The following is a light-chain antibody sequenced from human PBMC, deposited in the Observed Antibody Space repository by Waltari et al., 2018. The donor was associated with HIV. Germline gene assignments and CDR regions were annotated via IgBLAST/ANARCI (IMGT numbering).Light chain of an antibody. V-gene: IGKV4-1*01. CDR1: QSVLSSSNTKNY. CDR3: QQYYSTPWA. Sequence: DIVMTQSPDSLAVSLGERATVNSNSRQSVLSSSNTKNYFAGYPQKPGQHPYVLIFWASTRESCVPDRFSCGWSGTDCTLTISSLQAEDVAVYDCQQYYSTPWAFGPGTKVESK. CDR2: WAS. J-gene: IGKJ1*01.